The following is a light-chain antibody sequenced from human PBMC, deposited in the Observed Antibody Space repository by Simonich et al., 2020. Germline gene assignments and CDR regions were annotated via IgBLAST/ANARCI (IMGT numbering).Light chain of an antibody. CDR2: KDR. V-gene: IGLV3-25*03. CDR1: ALPTQY. CDR3: QSADSSGTYVV. J-gene: IGLJ2*01. Sequence: SYELTQPPSVSVSPGQTARITCSGDALPTQYAYWYQQKPGQAPVLVIYKDRERTSGIPERVSGSSSGTRVTLTISGVQAEDEADYYCQSADSSGTYVVFGGGTKLTVL.